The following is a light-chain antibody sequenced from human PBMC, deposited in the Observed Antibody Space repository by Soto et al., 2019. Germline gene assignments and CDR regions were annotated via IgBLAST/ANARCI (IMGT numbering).Light chain of an antibody. J-gene: IGKJ1*01. CDR3: QQYSSFPCT. CDR1: QSISTW. CDR2: KAS. Sequence: DVQMTQSPSTLSASVGDRVTITCLASQSISTWLAWYQQKPGNAPNLLIYKASNLESGVPSRFSGSGSGTEFTLTISRLQPDDFATYYCQQYSSFPCTFGQGTKVEIK. V-gene: IGKV1-5*03.